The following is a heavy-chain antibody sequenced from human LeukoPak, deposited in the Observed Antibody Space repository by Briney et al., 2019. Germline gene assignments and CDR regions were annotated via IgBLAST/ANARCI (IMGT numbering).Heavy chain of an antibody. D-gene: IGHD3-16*02. Sequence: SVKVSCKASGGTFSDYALNWVRQAPGQGLEWMGVFIPILGTANSTQKFQDRVTITADISTNTAYVELRSLRSDDTAVYYCARDRIMITFGGVIAYFDYWGQGTLVTVSS. V-gene: IGHV1-69*10. CDR1: GGTFSDYA. J-gene: IGHJ4*02. CDR3: ARDRIMITFGGVIAYFDY. CDR2: FIPILGTA.